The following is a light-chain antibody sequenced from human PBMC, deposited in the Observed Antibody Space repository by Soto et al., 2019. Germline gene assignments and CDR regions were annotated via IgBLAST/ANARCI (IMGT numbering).Light chain of an antibody. J-gene: IGKJ1*01. CDR2: LGS. Sequence: DIVMTQSPLSLTVTPGEPASISCRSSQTLLYSNGQNYLDWYLQKPGQSPHLLIYLGSNRASGVHRRFRGSGPCTDFKLKISRVETVDVGVYYCVHALQSRTFGQGTKVEIK. V-gene: IGKV2-28*01. CDR3: VHALQSRT. CDR1: QTLLYSNGQNY.